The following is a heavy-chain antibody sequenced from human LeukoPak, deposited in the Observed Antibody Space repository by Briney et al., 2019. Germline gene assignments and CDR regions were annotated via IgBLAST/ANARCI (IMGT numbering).Heavy chain of an antibody. Sequence: GGCLRLSCGASGFTVSSIYMSWVRQTPGKGLEWVSAISTGGTTYYADSVKGRFTISRDNSKNTVYLQMNNLRAEDTAVYYCAKDGPSRPYDYWGQGTQVTVSS. CDR2: ISTGGTT. CDR1: GFTVSSIY. CDR3: AKDGPSRPYDY. V-gene: IGHV3-53*01. J-gene: IGHJ4*02. D-gene: IGHD2-2*01.